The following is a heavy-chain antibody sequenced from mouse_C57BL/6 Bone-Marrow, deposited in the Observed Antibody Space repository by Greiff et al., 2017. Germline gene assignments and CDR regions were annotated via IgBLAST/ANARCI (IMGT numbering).Heavy chain of an antibody. Sequence: QVQLKQPGAELVMPGASVKLSCKASGYTFTSYWMHWVQQRPGQGLEWIGEIGTSDSYTTYNQKFKGKSTFTVDKSSSTAYMLLSSLTSEDSAVYYCATVFYFDYWGQGTTLTGSS. V-gene: IGHV1-69*01. CDR3: ATVFYFDY. CDR1: GYTFTSYW. J-gene: IGHJ2*01. CDR2: IGTSDSYT.